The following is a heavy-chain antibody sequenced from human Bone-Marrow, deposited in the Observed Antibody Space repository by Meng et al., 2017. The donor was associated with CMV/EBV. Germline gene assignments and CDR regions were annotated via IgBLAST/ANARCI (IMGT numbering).Heavy chain of an antibody. CDR1: GYSISSGYC. D-gene: IGHD3-22*01. CDR2: IYHSGST. CDR3: ARRSDYYDSSGYFDY. V-gene: IGHV4-38-2*02. Sequence: SETLSLTCTVSGYSISSGYCWGWIRQPPGKGLEWIGSIYHSGSTYYNPSLKSRVTISVDTSKNQFSLKLSSVTAADTAVYYCARRSDYYDSSGYFDYWGQGTLVTASS. J-gene: IGHJ4*02.